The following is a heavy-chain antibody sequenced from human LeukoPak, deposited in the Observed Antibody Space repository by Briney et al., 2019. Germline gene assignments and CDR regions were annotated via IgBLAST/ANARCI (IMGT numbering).Heavy chain of an antibody. CDR2: VDHTGST. J-gene: IGHJ6*03. V-gene: IGHV4-59*01. CDR1: DDSITMYY. D-gene: IGHD1-1*01. Sequence: SETLSLTCSVSDDSITMYYWTWIRQPPGKGLEWIGYVDHTGSTNFNPSLNGRVSISRDTTKYLFSLRLRSVTAADTAVYSRGRVSSSTWYSTYYYYFYMDVWGKGTTVTVSS. CDR3: GRVSSSTWYSTYYYYFYMDV.